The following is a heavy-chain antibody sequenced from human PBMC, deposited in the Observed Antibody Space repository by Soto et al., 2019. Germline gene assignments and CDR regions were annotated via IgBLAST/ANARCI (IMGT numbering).Heavy chain of an antibody. Sequence: SETLSLTCTVSGGSISDHYWNWIRQPAGKGLEWIGRFYPSGGTNYNPSLKSRVTMSVDTSKNQFPLRLTSLTAADTAIYYCATQYSNGWFVQWGQGTLVTVSS. V-gene: IGHV4-4*07. CDR1: GGSISDHY. J-gene: IGHJ5*02. CDR3: ATQYSNGWFVQ. CDR2: FYPSGGT. D-gene: IGHD6-19*01.